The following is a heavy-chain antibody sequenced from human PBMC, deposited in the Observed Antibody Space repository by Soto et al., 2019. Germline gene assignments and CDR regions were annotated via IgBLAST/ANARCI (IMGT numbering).Heavy chain of an antibody. J-gene: IGHJ4*02. Sequence: QVHLVQSGAEVKKPGASVKVSCKGSGYGFPTYGITWVRQAPGQGLEWMAWISAHNGNTNYAQKRQGRVTVTRDTSTSTAYMELRSLRSDDTAVYYCARGRYGDYWGQGALVTVSS. CDR2: ISAHNGNT. CDR3: ARGRYGDY. CDR1: GYGFPTYG. V-gene: IGHV1-18*01. D-gene: IGHD1-1*01.